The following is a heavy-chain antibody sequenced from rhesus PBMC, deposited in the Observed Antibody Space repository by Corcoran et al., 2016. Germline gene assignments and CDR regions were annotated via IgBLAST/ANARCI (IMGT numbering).Heavy chain of an antibody. Sequence: QVQLQESGPGLVKPSETLSLTCAVSGYSISSGYYWGWIRHPPWKGLEFIGYISGSSGSTYYNPSLKSRVTISKDTAKNQFALKLSSVTAADTAVYYCARDLEVAAAYALDFWGQGLSVTVSS. CDR1: GYSISSGYY. CDR2: ISGSSGST. J-gene: IGHJ3*01. V-gene: IGHV4-99*02. D-gene: IGHD6-25*01. CDR3: ARDLEVAAAYALDF.